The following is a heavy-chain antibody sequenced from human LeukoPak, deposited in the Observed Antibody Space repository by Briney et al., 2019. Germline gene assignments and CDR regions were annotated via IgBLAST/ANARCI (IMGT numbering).Heavy chain of an antibody. J-gene: IGHJ4*02. V-gene: IGHV3-30*03. Sequence: PGGSLRLSCAASGFTFSSYGMHWVRQDPGKGLEWVAVISYDGSNKYNADSVKGRFTISRDNSKNTLYLQMNSLRAEDTAVYYCARGDYYDSSGYSDYWGQGTLVTVSS. CDR2: ISYDGSNK. CDR3: ARGDYYDSSGYSDY. D-gene: IGHD3-22*01. CDR1: GFTFSSYG.